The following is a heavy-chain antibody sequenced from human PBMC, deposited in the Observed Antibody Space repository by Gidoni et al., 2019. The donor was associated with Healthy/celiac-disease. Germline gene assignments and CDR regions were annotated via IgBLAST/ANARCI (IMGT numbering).Heavy chain of an antibody. J-gene: IGHJ4*02. V-gene: IGHV3-30*18. D-gene: IGHD1-20*01. CDR3: AKDGITYQTSGYFDY. CDR1: GFTFSSYG. Sequence: QVQLVESGGGVVQPGRSLRLSCAASGFTFSSYGMHWVRQAPGKGLEWVAVISYDGSNKYYADSVKGRFTISRDNSKNTLYLQMNSLRAEDTAVYYCAKDGITYQTSGYFDYWGQGTLVTVSS. CDR2: ISYDGSNK.